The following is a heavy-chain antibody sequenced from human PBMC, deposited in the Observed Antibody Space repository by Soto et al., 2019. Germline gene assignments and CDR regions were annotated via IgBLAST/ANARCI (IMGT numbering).Heavy chain of an antibody. D-gene: IGHD6-13*01. J-gene: IGHJ4*02. CDR1: GFTFSSYA. V-gene: IGHV3-23*01. CDR2: ISGSGGST. Sequence: GGSLRFSCAASGFTFSSYAMSWVRQAPGKGLEWVSAISGSGGSTYYADSVKGRFTISRDNSKNTLYLQMNSLRAEDTAVYYCAKDLKNRWQHLVTFFDYWGQGTLVTVSS. CDR3: AKDLKNRWQHLVTFFDY.